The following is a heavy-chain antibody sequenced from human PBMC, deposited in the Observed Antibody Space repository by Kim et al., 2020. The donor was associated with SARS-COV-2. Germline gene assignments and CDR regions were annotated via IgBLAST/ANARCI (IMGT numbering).Heavy chain of an antibody. CDR3: ARHHYYGSGSQYY. Sequence: SETLSLTCTVSGGSISSSSYYWGWIRQPPGKGLEWIGSIYYSGNTYYNPSLKSRVTIYVDTSKNQFSLKLSSVTAADTAVYYCARHHYYGSGSQYYWGQGTLVTVSS. CDR2: IYYSGNT. CDR1: GGSISSSSYY. D-gene: IGHD3-10*01. J-gene: IGHJ4*02. V-gene: IGHV4-39*01.